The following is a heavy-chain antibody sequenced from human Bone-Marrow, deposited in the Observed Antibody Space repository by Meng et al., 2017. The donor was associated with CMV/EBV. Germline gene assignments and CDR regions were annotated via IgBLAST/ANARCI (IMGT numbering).Heavy chain of an antibody. Sequence: GESLKISCAASGFDFGAYWMHWARQAPGKGLEWVSRINHDGSYIIYADSVKGRFTMSKDNAKNTIHLQMNTLRAEDTALYYCVREEGVVAARGNRFDPWGQGNLVNVSS. J-gene: IGHJ5*02. D-gene: IGHD3-3*01. CDR3: VREEGVVAARGNRFDP. V-gene: IGHV3-74*01. CDR2: INHDGSYI. CDR1: GFDFGAYW.